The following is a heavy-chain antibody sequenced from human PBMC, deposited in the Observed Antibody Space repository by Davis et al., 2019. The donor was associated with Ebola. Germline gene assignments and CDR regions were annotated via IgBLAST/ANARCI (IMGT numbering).Heavy chain of an antibody. J-gene: IGHJ5*02. Sequence: PSETLSLTCAISGDSVSTNSGGWNWIRQSPSRGLEWLGRTYYSSKWYYDYAESVKSRITVNPDTSKNQFSLQLNSVTPDDTAVYYCARGWLRGWFDPWGQGTLVTVSS. D-gene: IGHD5-12*01. CDR1: GDSVSTNSGG. V-gene: IGHV6-1*01. CDR2: TYYSSKWYY. CDR3: ARGWLRGWFDP.